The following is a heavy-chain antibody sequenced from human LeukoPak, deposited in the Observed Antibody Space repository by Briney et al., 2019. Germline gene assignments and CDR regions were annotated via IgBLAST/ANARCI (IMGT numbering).Heavy chain of an antibody. D-gene: IGHD3-3*01. V-gene: IGHV4-59*01. CDR1: GGSISSYY. CDR3: ARTTYDFWSGYYFDY. Sequence: PSETLSLTCTVSGGSISSYYGSWIRQPPGKGLEWIGCIYYSGSTNYNPSLKSRVTISVDTSKNQFSLKLSSVTAADTAVYYCARTTYDFWSGYYFDYWGQGTLVTVSS. CDR2: IYYSGST. J-gene: IGHJ4*02.